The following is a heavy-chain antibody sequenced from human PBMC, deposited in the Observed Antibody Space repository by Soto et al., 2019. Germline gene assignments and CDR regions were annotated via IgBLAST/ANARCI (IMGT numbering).Heavy chain of an antibody. CDR1: GFTFTNYA. D-gene: IGHD6-13*01. V-gene: IGHV3-23*01. Sequence: XXSLRLSCAASGFTFTNYAMNWVRQAPGKGLEWVSVXSGSGXSTYYADSVKGXFTISRDXSNDTLYLQMNSLRAEDKDVYYCARRSSSWYFDYWGQGTLVTVSS. CDR3: ARRSSSWYFDY. CDR2: XSGSGXST. J-gene: IGHJ4*02.